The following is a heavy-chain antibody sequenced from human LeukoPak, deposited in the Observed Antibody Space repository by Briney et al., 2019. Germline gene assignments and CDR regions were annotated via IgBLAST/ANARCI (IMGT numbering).Heavy chain of an antibody. V-gene: IGHV4-4*02. CDR2: VALSGLT. CDR1: GGSLTSTNW. Sequence: SETLSLTCGVSGGSLTSTNWWRWVRQLPAHGLECIGEVALSGLTNHLPSLSSRVLMALGTSKNHLSLHLTSVTAADTAVYYCSRENGALSPFGYWGQGYLVTVLS. CDR3: SRENGALSPFGY. D-gene: IGHD2-8*01. J-gene: IGHJ4*02.